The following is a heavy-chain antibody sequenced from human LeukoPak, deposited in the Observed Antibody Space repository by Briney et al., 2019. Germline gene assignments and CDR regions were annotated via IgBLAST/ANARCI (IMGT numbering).Heavy chain of an antibody. D-gene: IGHD5-18*01. CDR2: PSGGGGST. J-gene: IGHJ4*02. CDR1: RFTFCNYA. CDR3: ARWIQLWLPGFDY. V-gene: IGHV3-23*01. Sequence: GGYLRCYCAGYRFTFCNYAMMRVPTAPGKGLEGVSAPSGGGGSTDYADSVKCRFTISRDNSKNTLYLQMNRLSAEDTAVYYCARWIQLWLPGFDYWGQGTLVTVSS.